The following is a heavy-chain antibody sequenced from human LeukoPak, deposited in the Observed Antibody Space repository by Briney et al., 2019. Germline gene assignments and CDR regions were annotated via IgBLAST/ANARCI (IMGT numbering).Heavy chain of an antibody. J-gene: IGHJ4*02. CDR3: ARGIGSGWFN. D-gene: IGHD6-19*01. V-gene: IGHV6-1*01. Sequence: PSQTHSLTCAISGDSVSSKGAACNWIRQSPSRGLEWLGRTYYRSKRYYDYAESVKGRIIINPDTSKNQFSLQLNSVTPEDTAVYYCARGIGSGWFNWGQGTLVTVSS. CDR1: GDSVSSKGAA. CDR2: TYYRSKRYY.